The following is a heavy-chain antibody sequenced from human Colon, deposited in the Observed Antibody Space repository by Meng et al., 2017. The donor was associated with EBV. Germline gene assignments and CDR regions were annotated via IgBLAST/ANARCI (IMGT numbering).Heavy chain of an antibody. Sequence: QLLLQESASGLVQPSQSPPLTCAVSGDSISSGDYSWSWIRQPPGQGLEWIGYIYHGGTTYNTSLKSRVTISVDNSKNQFSLRLTSVTAADTAVYYCARGPYCGGDCYWFNPWGQGTLVTVSS. D-gene: IGHD2-21*02. CDR1: GDSISSGDYS. CDR2: IYHGGTT. V-gene: IGHV4-30-2*01. CDR3: ARGPYCGGDCYWFNP. J-gene: IGHJ5*02.